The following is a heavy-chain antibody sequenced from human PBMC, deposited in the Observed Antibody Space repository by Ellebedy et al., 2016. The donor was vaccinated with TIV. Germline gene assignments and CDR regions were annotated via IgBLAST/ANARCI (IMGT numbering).Heavy chain of an antibody. Sequence: MPSETLSLTCAVSGGSFSGYFWSWIRQPPGKGLEWIGDINHSGSTNYNPSLKSRVTISVDTSKNQFSLRLSSVTAADTAVYYCARGEGGVLLWFGEISFHSWGQGTLVTVSS. CDR2: INHSGST. V-gene: IGHV4-34*01. J-gene: IGHJ4*02. CDR3: ARGEGGVLLWFGEISFHS. CDR1: GGSFSGYF. D-gene: IGHD3-10*01.